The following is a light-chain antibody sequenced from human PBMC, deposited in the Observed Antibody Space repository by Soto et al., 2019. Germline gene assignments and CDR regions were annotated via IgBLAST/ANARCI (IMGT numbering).Light chain of an antibody. CDR1: HNVNSNY. J-gene: IGKJ1*01. CDR2: GAS. CDR3: QQYSSLRT. Sequence: EVVLTQSPGTLSLSPGERATLSCRASHNVNSNYLAWYQQRPGQAPRLLMFGASNRATGIPDRFSGRGSGTDFPLTIRRLEPEDFAVYYCQQYSSLRTFGQGTKVEIK. V-gene: IGKV3-20*01.